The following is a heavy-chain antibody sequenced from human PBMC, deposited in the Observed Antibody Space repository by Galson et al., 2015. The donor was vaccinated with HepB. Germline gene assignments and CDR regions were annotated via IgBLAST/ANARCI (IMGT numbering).Heavy chain of an antibody. CDR1: GYTLTSYY. V-gene: IGHV1-46*01. D-gene: IGHD4/OR15-4a*01. J-gene: IGHJ3*02. Sequence: SVKVSCKASGYTLTSYYMHWVRQAPGQGLEWMGIINPSGGSTSYAQKFQGRVTMTRDTSTSTVYMELSSLRSEDTAVYYCARVGTMVKAGGHAFDIWGQGTMVTVSS. CDR3: ARVGTMVKAGGHAFDI. CDR2: INPSGGST.